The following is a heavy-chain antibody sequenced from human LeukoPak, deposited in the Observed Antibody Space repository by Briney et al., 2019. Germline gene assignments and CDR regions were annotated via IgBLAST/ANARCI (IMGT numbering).Heavy chain of an antibody. CDR3: AHLISYGSLFDY. CDR2: ISWDDDK. CDR1: GFSLSTSGVG. Sequence: SGPTLGNPTQTLTLTFTISGFSLSTSGVGGGWIRQPPVKALEWLALISWDDDKRYIPSLESRLTIPHATSNSQAVLTVTHLYPVDTDTYYCAHLISYGSLFDYWGQGTLVTVSS. D-gene: IGHD4-17*01. V-gene: IGHV2-5*02. J-gene: IGHJ4*02.